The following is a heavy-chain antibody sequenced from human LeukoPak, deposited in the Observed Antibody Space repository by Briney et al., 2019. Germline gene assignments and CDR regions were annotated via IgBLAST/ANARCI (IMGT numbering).Heavy chain of an antibody. CDR2: ISSSGSTI. D-gene: IGHD4-23*01. CDR1: GFTFSSYE. V-gene: IGHV3-48*03. Sequence: GGALRLSCAASGFTFSSYEMNWVRQAPGKGREWVSYISSSGSTIYYADSVKGRFTISRDNAKNSLYLQMNSLRAEDTAVYYCARDSGRNYRGAFDIWGQGTMVTVSS. CDR3: ARDSGRNYRGAFDI. J-gene: IGHJ3*02.